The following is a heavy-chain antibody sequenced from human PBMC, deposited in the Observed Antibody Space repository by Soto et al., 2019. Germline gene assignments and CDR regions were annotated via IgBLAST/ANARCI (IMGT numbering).Heavy chain of an antibody. J-gene: IGHJ4*02. CDR2: ISGSGDGT. V-gene: IGHV3-23*01. Sequence: EVQLLESGGGLVQPGGSLRLSCAASGFMFSNYAMGWVRQVPGKGLEWFSAISGSGDGTYHADSVKGRFTISRDNSKKTVYLQMNSLRAEDTALYYCAKGSRISRPYYFDYWGQGTLVIVSS. CDR1: GFMFSNYA. D-gene: IGHD3-3*02. CDR3: AKGSRISRPYYFDY.